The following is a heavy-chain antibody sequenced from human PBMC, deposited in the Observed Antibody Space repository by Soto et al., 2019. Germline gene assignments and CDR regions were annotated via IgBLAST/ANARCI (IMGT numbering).Heavy chain of an antibody. Sequence: GASVKVSCKASGYTFTNYAMHWVRQAPGQRLEWMGWVNAGNGNTKYSLKFQGRVTITRDTSASTAYMELSSLRSEDTAVYYCARGLAPYYFDYWGQGTLVTVSS. CDR2: VNAGNGNT. D-gene: IGHD6-19*01. V-gene: IGHV1-3*01. J-gene: IGHJ4*02. CDR1: GYTFTNYA. CDR3: ARGLAPYYFDY.